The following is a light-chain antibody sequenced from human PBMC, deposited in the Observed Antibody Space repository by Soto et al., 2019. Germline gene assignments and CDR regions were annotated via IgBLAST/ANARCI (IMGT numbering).Light chain of an antibody. CDR1: SSDVGSYNH. CDR2: EGS. J-gene: IGLJ1*01. CDR3: CSYARSTLYA. V-gene: IGLV2-23*01. Sequence: QSALTQPASVSGSPGQSITISCTGISSDVGSYNHVSWYQQHPGKAPKLMIYEGSERPSGVSNRVSASKSGNTASLTISGLQAEDEADYYCCSYARSTLYAFATGTKLTVL.